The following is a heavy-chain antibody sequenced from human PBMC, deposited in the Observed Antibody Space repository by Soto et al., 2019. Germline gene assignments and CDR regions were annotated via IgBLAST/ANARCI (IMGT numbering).Heavy chain of an antibody. CDR2: ISYDGSNK. J-gene: IGHJ4*02. Sequence: QVQLVESGGGVVQPGRYLRLSCAASGFTFHNFGMHWVRQAPGKGLEWVAVISYDGSNKYYADSVKGRFTISRDNSQDTLYLQMNSLRPEDTAVYYCAKAVDITVRGVPPSDYWGQGTLVTVSS. CDR3: AKAVDITVRGVPPSDY. V-gene: IGHV3-30*18. D-gene: IGHD3-10*01. CDR1: GFTFHNFG.